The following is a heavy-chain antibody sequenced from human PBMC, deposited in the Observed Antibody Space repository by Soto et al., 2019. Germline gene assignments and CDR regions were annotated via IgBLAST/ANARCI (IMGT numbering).Heavy chain of an antibody. V-gene: IGHV3-21*01. J-gene: IGHJ4*02. CDR3: VTDRYSSGGSSLPGAFELF. CDR2: ISSSRNRI. Sequence: GGSLRLSCAASGFAFSSYSMNWVRQAPGKGLEWVSSISSSRNRIYYADSMKGRFTISRDNAKNSLHLQMKSLRAEDTAMHPCVTDRYSSGGSSLPGAFELFWRQGALVKVST. D-gene: IGHD2-15*01. CDR1: GFAFSSYS.